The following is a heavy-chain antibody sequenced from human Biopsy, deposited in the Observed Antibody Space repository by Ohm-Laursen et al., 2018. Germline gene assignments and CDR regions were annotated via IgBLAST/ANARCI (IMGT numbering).Heavy chain of an antibody. CDR1: GFTFSNYG. CDR3: AKGGSITIFGVVINNCFDP. Sequence: SLRLSCAATGFTFSNYGMQWVRQAPGKGLEWVADIWYDGGNKYYADSVKGRFTISRDNSKSTLYLQMNSVRADDTAIYYCAKGGSITIFGVVINNCFDPWGQGTRVTVSS. CDR2: IWYDGGNK. V-gene: IGHV3-33*06. J-gene: IGHJ5*02. D-gene: IGHD3-3*01.